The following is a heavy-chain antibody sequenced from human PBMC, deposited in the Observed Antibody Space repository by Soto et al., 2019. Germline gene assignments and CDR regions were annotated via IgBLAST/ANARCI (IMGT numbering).Heavy chain of an antibody. V-gene: IGHV1-3*01. Sequence: ASVKVSCKASGYTFTSYAMHWVRQAPGQRLEWMGWINAGNGDTKYSQKFQGRVTITRDTSASTAYMELSSLRSEDTAVYYCARDLGSSYHETWGQGTLVTVSS. D-gene: IGHD5-18*01. CDR3: ARDLGSSYHET. CDR1: GYTFTSYA. J-gene: IGHJ5*02. CDR2: INAGNGDT.